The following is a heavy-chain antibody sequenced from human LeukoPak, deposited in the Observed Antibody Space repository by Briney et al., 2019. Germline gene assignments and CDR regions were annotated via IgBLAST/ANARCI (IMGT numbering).Heavy chain of an antibody. V-gene: IGHV1-18*01. D-gene: IGHD3-3*01. Sequence: ASVKVSCKASGYTFTSYGISWVRQAPGQGLEWMGWISAYNGNTNYAQKLQGRVTMPTDTSTSTAYMELRSLRSDDTAVYYCARGYYDFWNANENWFDPWGQGTLVTVSS. CDR1: GYTFTSYG. CDR3: ARGYYDFWNANENWFDP. J-gene: IGHJ5*02. CDR2: ISAYNGNT.